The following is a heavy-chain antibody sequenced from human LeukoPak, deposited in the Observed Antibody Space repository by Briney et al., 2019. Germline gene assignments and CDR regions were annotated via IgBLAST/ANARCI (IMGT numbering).Heavy chain of an antibody. J-gene: IGHJ6*03. CDR3: AKAGDCTSGICYYYMDV. CDR2: IRYDGSNK. D-gene: IGHD2-8*01. Sequence: GGSLRLSCAASGFTFSSYGMHWVRQAPGKGLEWVAFIRYDGSNKHSADSVKGRFTISRDNSKNTLYLQMNSLRAEETAVYYCAKAGDCTSGICYYYMDVWGKGTTVTVSS. CDR1: GFTFSSYG. V-gene: IGHV3-30*02.